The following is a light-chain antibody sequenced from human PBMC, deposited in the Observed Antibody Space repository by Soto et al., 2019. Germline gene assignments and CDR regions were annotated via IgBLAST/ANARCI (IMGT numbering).Light chain of an antibody. CDR3: SSYTTSNTRQIV. CDR2: DVS. V-gene: IGLV2-14*03. J-gene: IGLJ1*01. Sequence: QSALTQPASVSGSPGQSITISCTGTSSDVGGYNYVSWYQHHPGKAPKLMIFDVSNRRSGVSNHFSGANSGNTASLTISALQPADEADYYCSSYTTSNTRQIVFGTGTKLTVL. CDR1: SSDVGGYNY.